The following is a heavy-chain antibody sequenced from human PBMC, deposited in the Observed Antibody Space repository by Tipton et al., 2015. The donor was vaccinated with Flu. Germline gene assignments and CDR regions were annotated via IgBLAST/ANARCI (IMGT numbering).Heavy chain of an antibody. Sequence: TLSLTCSVSGDSLGSSYYWAWIRQPPGRGLEWIGNIHTSAGTYYNSSLKSRVTMSVDSSKNQFSLHLTSVTAADTAVYYCARVSPRRVTAIVVVMLPEGYFDYWGQGTHVIVSP. CDR2: IHTSAGT. V-gene: IGHV4-38-2*02. J-gene: IGHJ4*02. D-gene: IGHD3-22*01. CDR3: ARVSPRRVTAIVVVMLPEGYFDY. CDR1: GDSLGSSYY.